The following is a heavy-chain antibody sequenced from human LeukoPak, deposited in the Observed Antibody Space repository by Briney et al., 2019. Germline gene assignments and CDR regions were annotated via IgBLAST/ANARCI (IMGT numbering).Heavy chain of an antibody. V-gene: IGHV1-69*05. J-gene: IGHJ5*02. D-gene: IGHD3-10*01. Sequence: SVKVSCKASGGTFSSYAISWVRQAPGQGLEWMGGIIPIFGTANYAQKFQGRVTITTDESTSTAYMELSSLRSEDTAVYCCAYNGEWFGELVNWFDPWGQGTLVTVSP. CDR2: IIPIFGTA. CDR1: GGTFSSYA. CDR3: AYNGEWFGELVNWFDP.